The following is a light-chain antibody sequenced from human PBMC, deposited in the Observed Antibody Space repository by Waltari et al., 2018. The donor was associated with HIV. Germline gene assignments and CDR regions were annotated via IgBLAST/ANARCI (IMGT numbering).Light chain of an antibody. CDR2: AAS. CDR1: QSISSS. V-gene: IGKV1-39*01. Sequence: DIQMTKSPSSLSASVGDRVTITCRASQSISSSLNWYQQKPGKAPKLLIYAASSLQSGVPSRFSGSASGTDFTLTISSLQPEDFATYYCQQSYSTLFTFGPGTKVDIK. J-gene: IGKJ3*01. CDR3: QQSYSTLFT.